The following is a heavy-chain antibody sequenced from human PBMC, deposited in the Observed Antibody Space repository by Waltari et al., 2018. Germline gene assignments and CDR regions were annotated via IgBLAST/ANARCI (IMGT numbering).Heavy chain of an antibody. CDR3: ARGSDETMVRGVKDY. J-gene: IGHJ4*02. CDR1: GFTFSSYA. CDR2: ISYDGSNK. V-gene: IGHV3-30*01. D-gene: IGHD3-10*01. Sequence: QVQLVESGGGVVQPGRSLRLSCAASGFTFSSYAMHWVRKAPGKGLEWVAVISYDGSNKYYAATGKGRFTISSDKSKNTLYLQMNSLRAEDTAVYYCARGSDETMVRGVKDYWGQGTLVTVSS.